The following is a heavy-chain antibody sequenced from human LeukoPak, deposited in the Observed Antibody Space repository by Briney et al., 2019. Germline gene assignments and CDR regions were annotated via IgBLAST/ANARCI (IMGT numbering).Heavy chain of an antibody. V-gene: IGHV3-23*01. CDR2: VSDSGGST. J-gene: IGHJ5*02. CDR1: GFTFSGYA. CDR3: AKGDGYNYDNWFDP. Sequence: GGSLRLSCAASGFTFSGYALSWVRQAPGKGLEWVSSVSDSGGSTYYADSVKGRFTISRDNSKNTLYLQMNSLRAEDTAVYDCAKGDGYNYDNWFDPWGQGTLVTVSS. D-gene: IGHD5-24*01.